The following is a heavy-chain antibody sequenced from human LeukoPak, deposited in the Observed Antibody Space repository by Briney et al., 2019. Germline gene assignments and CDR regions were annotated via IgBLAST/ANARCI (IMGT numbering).Heavy chain of an antibody. D-gene: IGHD6-13*01. Sequence: PSETLSLTCTVSGGSISSGSYYWSWIRQPPGKGLEWIGEINHSGSTNYNPSLKSRVTISVDTSKNQFSLRLSSVTAADTAVYFCARYSLSREDFQDWGQGTLVTVSS. J-gene: IGHJ1*01. V-gene: IGHV4-39*07. CDR2: INHSGST. CDR1: GGSISSGSYY. CDR3: ARYSLSREDFQD.